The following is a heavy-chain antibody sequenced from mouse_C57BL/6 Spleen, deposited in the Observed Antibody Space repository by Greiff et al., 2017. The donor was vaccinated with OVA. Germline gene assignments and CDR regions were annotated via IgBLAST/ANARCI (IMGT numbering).Heavy chain of an antibody. J-gene: IGHJ2*01. D-gene: IGHD1-1*01. CDR1: GYTFTSYW. Sequence: VQLQQPGAELVKPGASVKLSCKASGYTFTSYWMQWVKQRPGQGLEWIGEIDPSDSYTNYNQKFKGKATLTVDTSSSTAYMQLSSLTSEDSAVYYCARRTTVVRYYFDYWGQGTTLTVSS. CDR2: IDPSDSYT. CDR3: ARRTTVVRYYFDY. V-gene: IGHV1-50*01.